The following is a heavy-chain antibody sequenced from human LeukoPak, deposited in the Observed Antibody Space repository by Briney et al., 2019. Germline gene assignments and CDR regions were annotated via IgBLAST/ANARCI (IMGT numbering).Heavy chain of an antibody. V-gene: IGHV4-39*01. CDR1: GGSISSSSYY. J-gene: IGHJ4*02. CDR3: ARLGDIRNFDY. Sequence: PSETLSLTCTVSGGSISSSSYYRGCVRQPPGKGLEWIGSIYYSGSTYYNPSLKSRVTISVDTSKNQFSLKLSSVAAADTAVYYCARLGDIRNFDYWGQGTLVTVPS. CDR2: IYYSGST. D-gene: IGHD5-12*01.